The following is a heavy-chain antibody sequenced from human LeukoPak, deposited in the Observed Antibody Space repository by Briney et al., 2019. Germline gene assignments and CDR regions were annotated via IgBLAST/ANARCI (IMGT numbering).Heavy chain of an antibody. V-gene: IGHV1-69*13. Sequence: SVKVSCKASGGTFSSYAISWVRQAPGQGLEWMGGIIPIFGTANYAQKFQGRVTITADESTSTAYMELSSLRSEDTAVYYCARDRGEMATELDAFDIWGQGTMVTVSS. D-gene: IGHD5-24*01. J-gene: IGHJ3*02. CDR1: GGTFSSYA. CDR2: IIPIFGTA. CDR3: ARDRGEMATELDAFDI.